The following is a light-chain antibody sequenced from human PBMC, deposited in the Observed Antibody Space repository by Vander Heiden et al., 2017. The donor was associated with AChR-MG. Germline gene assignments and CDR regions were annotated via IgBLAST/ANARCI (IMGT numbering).Light chain of an antibody. CDR1: QSVNTH. CDR2: DAS. V-gene: IGKV3-11*01. Sequence: EIVLTQSPATLSLSPGERATLSCRASQSVNTHLAWYQQKPGQAPRLLVYDASTRAPGIPARFSDSGTGTDFTLTISSREPEDFAVYYCQQCCNWPPLTFAGGTKAKI. CDR3: QQCCNWPPLT. J-gene: IGKJ4*01.